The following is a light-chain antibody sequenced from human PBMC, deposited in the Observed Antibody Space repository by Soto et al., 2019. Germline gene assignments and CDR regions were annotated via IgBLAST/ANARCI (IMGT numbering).Light chain of an antibody. CDR3: QSYDSISHHWV. CDR1: SGSIATDY. J-gene: IGLJ3*02. Sequence: NFMLTQPHSVSESPGKTVTISCTRSSGSIATDYVQWYQQRPGSSPTTVIYEDDRRPSGVPDRFSGSFDTSSNSASLTISGLKAEDEADYYCQSYDSISHHWVFGGGTKLTVL. V-gene: IGLV6-57*01. CDR2: EDD.